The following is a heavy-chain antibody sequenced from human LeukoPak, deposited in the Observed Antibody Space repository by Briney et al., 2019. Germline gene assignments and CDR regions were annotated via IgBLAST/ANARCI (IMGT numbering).Heavy chain of an antibody. CDR2: ISWDGGTI. Sequence: PGGSLRLSCAASGFTFDDYAMHWVRQAPGKGLEWVSLISWDGGTIFYADSVKGRFTISRDNSKNSLFLQMNSLRAEDTALYYCAKDIAPSTGGWTRGFDYWGQGTLVTVSS. CDR3: AKDIAPSTGGWTRGFDY. D-gene: IGHD6-19*01. J-gene: IGHJ4*02. CDR1: GFTFDDYA. V-gene: IGHV3-43D*03.